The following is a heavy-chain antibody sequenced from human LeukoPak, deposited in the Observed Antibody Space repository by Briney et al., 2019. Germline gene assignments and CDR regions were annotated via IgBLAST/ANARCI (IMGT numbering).Heavy chain of an antibody. D-gene: IGHD4-11*01. CDR3: ARLGPTVTTLYWFDP. J-gene: IGHJ5*02. Sequence: GESLKISCKGSGYSFTNYWVGWVRQMPGKGLEWMGIIYPGDSDTIYSPSFQGQVTISADKSIGTAYLQWSSLKASDTAMYYCARLGPTVTTLYWFDPWGQGTLVTVSS. V-gene: IGHV5-51*01. CDR1: GYSFTNYW. CDR2: IYPGDSDT.